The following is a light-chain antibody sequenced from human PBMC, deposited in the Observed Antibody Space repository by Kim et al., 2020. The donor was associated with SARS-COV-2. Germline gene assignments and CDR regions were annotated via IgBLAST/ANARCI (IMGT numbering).Light chain of an antibody. J-gene: IGKJ4*01. V-gene: IGKV3-20*01. Sequence: SHGERFTLSCRTSPTFSNRYLGLFQQKPGQAPRLLIYAVFSRATGIPDRFSGGGSGTDFTLTISRLEPEDFAVYYCQYYESSLTFGGGTKVDIK. CDR2: AVF. CDR3: QYYESSLT. CDR1: PTFSNRY.